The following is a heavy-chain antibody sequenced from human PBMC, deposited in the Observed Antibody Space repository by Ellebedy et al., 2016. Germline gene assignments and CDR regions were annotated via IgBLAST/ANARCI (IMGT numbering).Heavy chain of an antibody. J-gene: IGHJ4*02. Sequence: ETLSLTCAVSGGSSSGYYWTWIRQAPGKGPEWVSAISGSGFNTYLPDSMKGRFIISRDNSKNTLYLQIDRLRVEDSAVYFCAKHVSGWYSFDDWGQGTLVTVSS. CDR3: AKHVSGWYSFDD. CDR1: GGSSSGYY. D-gene: IGHD6-19*01. V-gene: IGHV3-23*01. CDR2: ISGSGFNT.